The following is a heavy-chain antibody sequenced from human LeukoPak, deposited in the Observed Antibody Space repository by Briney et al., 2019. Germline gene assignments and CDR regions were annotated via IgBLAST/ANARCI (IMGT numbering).Heavy chain of an antibody. J-gene: IGHJ4*02. CDR1: GFTFSSYS. CDR2: ISSSSSYI. Sequence: GGSLRLSCAASGFTFSSYSMNWVRQAPGKGLEWVSSISSSSSYIYYADSVKGRFTISRDNAKNSLYPQMNSLRAEDTAVYYCARERSAVAGYFDYWGQGTLVTVSS. CDR3: ARERSAVAGYFDY. V-gene: IGHV3-21*01. D-gene: IGHD6-19*01.